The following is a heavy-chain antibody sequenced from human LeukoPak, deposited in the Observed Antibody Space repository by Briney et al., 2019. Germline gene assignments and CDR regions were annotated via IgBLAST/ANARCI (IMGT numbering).Heavy chain of an antibody. CDR3: ARALTTVTGGMDV. CDR2: INHSGST. D-gene: IGHD4-17*01. CDR1: GGSFSGYY. Sequence: SETLSLTCAVYGGSFSGYYWSWIRQPPGKGLEWIGEINHSGSTNYNPSLKSRVTISVDTSKNQFSLKLSSVTAADTAVYYCARALTTVTGGMDVWGKGTTVTVSS. J-gene: IGHJ6*04. V-gene: IGHV4-34*01.